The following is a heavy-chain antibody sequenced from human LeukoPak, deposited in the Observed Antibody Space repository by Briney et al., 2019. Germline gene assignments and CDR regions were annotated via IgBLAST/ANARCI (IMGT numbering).Heavy chain of an antibody. CDR1: GGSISSGGYY. D-gene: IGHD3-22*01. CDR2: IYHSGST. V-gene: IGHV4-30-2*01. CDR3: ARDQRGNYYDSSGYNHHYFDY. Sequence: SETLSLTCTVSGGSISSGGYYWSWIRQPPGKGLEWIGYIYHSGSTYYNPSLKSRATISVDRSKNQFSLKLSSVTAADTAVYYCARDQRGNYYDSSGYNHHYFDYWGQGTLVTVSS. J-gene: IGHJ4*02.